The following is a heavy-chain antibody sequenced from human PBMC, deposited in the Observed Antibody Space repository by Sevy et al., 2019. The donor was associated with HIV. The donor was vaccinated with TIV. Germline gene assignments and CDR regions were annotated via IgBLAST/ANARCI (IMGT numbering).Heavy chain of an antibody. CDR2: INTMTGNP. CDR1: GYTFTSYI. Sequence: ASVKVSCKASGYTFTSYIMSWVRQAPGQGLEWMGWINTMTGNPTYAQGFRGRFVFSLDTSASTAYLQISSLKAEDSAVYYCTRGYCSGGTCSPGGYWGQGSLVTVSS. CDR3: TRGYCSGGTCSPGGY. D-gene: IGHD2-15*01. V-gene: IGHV7-4-1*02. J-gene: IGHJ4*02.